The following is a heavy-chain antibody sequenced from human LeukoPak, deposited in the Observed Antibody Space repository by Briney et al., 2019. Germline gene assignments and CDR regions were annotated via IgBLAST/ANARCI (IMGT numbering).Heavy chain of an antibody. J-gene: IGHJ4*02. V-gene: IGHV3-21*01. CDR1: GFTFSSYG. Sequence: GGSLRLSCAASGFTFSSYGMHWVRQAPGKGLEWVSSISSSSSYIYYADSVKGRFTISRDNAKNSLYLQMNSLRAEDTAVYYCARMNLVWAAAGTGAYFDYWGQGTLVTVSS. CDR3: ARMNLVWAAAGTGAYFDY. CDR2: ISSSSSYI. D-gene: IGHD6-13*01.